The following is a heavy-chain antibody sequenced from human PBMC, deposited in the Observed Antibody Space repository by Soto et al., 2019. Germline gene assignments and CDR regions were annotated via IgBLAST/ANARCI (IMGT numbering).Heavy chain of an antibody. CDR2: IYYSGST. CDR1: GGSISSSYYY. CDR3: ARENSGYDPTGSFDY. J-gene: IGHJ4*02. V-gene: IGHV4-30-4*01. D-gene: IGHD5-12*01. Sequence: QVLLQESGPGLVQPSQTLSLTCTVSGGSISSSYYYWSRIRQPPGKGLEWIGYIYYSGSTYYNPSLKSRLTISVDTSKNQFSLKLNSVTAADTAVYYCARENSGYDPTGSFDYWGQGTLVTVSS.